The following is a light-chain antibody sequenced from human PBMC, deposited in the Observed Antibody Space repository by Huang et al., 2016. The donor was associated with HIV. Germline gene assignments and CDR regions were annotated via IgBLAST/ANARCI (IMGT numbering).Light chain of an antibody. J-gene: IGKJ1*01. CDR2: GAS. CDR1: QSVSSSY. V-gene: IGKV3-20*01. CDR3: QQYGASPPTWT. Sequence: EIVLTQSPGTLSLSPGARATLSCRASQSVSSSYLAWYQQKPGQPPRLRIYGASSRATGIPDRFSGSGSGTDFTLTISRLEPEDFAVYYCQQYGASPPTWTFGQGTKVEIK.